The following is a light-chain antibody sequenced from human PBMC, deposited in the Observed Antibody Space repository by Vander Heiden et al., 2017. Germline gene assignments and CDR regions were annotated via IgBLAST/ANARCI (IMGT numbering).Light chain of an antibody. J-gene: IGKJ1*01. V-gene: IGKV1-5*03. CDR1: QTISNW. Sequence: DIQMTQSPSILSASVGDRVTITCRASQTISNWLAWYQVKPGKAPKLLIREASSLERGVPLRFSGGGSGTDFTLTISSLQPDDFATYYCQQDNRAWTFGQGT. CDR3: QQDNRAWT. CDR2: EAS.